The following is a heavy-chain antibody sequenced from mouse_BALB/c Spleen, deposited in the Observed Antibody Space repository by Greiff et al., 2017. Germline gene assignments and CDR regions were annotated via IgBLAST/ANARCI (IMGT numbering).Heavy chain of an antibody. CDR1: GFTFSSYT. CDR2: ISSGGSYT. V-gene: IGHV5-6-4*01. CDR3: TRDGLGRGYFDY. J-gene: IGHJ2*01. D-gene: IGHD4-1*01. Sequence: EVQRVESGGGLVKPGGSLKLSCAASGFTFSSYTMSWVRQTPEKRLEWVATISSGGSYTYYPDSVKGRFTISRDNAKNTLYLQMSSLKSEDTAMYYCTRDGLGRGYFDYWGQGTTLTVSS.